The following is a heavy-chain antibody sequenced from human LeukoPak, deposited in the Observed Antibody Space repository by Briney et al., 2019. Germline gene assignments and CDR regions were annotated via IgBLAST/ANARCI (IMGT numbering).Heavy chain of an antibody. J-gene: IGHJ3*02. Sequence: GASVKVSCKVSGYTLTELSMHWVRQAPGKGLEWMGGFDPEDGETIYAQKFQGRVTMTEDTSTDTAYMELSSLRSEDTAVYYCAPLIQLSPGDAFDIWGQGTMVTVSS. V-gene: IGHV1-24*01. CDR1: GYTLTELS. CDR2: FDPEDGET. D-gene: IGHD5-18*01. CDR3: APLIQLSPGDAFDI.